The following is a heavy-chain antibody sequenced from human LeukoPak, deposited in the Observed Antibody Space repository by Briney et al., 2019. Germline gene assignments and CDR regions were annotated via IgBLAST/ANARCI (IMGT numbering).Heavy chain of an antibody. CDR3: ARHCSSTSCYAPYYYYGMDV. Sequence: SETLSLTCTVSGGSISSSSYYWGWIRQPPGKGLEWIGSIYYSGSTYYNPSLKSRVTISVDTSKNQFSLKLSSVTAADTAVYYCARHCSSTSCYAPYYYYGMDVWGQGTTVTVSS. D-gene: IGHD2-2*01. J-gene: IGHJ6*02. V-gene: IGHV4-39*01. CDR2: IYYSGST. CDR1: GGSISSSSYY.